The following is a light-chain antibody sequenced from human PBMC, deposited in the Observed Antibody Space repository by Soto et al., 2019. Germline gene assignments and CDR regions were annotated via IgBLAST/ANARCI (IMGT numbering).Light chain of an antibody. CDR1: QSVSSN. CDR3: KQYNNWPIT. J-gene: IGKJ5*01. CDR2: GAS. Sequence: EIVMTQSPATLSVSPGERATLSCRASQSVSSNLAWYQQKPGQAHRLLIYGASTRATGIQARFSGSGSGTEFTLTISSLQSEDFAVYYCKQYNNWPITFGQGTRLDIK. V-gene: IGKV3-15*01.